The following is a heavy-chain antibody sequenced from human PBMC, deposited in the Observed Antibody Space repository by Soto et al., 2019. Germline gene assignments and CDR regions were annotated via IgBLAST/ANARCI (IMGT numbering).Heavy chain of an antibody. CDR2: IWYDGSNK. CDR3: ARDAAFHCSGGSCLYYYYYGMDV. D-gene: IGHD2-15*01. CDR1: GFTFSSYG. Sequence: GGSLRLSCAASGFTFSSYGMHWVRQAPGKGLEWVAVIWYDGSNKYYADSVKGRFTISRDNSKNTLYLQMSSLRAEDTAVYYCARDAAFHCSGGSCLYYYYYGMDVWGQGTTVTVSS. J-gene: IGHJ6*02. V-gene: IGHV3-33*01.